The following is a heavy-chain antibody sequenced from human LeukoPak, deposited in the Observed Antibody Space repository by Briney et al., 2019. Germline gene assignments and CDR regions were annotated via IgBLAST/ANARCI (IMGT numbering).Heavy chain of an antibody. CDR2: ISGSADST. Sequence: GGSLRLSCAASRFTFSSYAMSWVRQAPGKGLEWVSAISGSADSTYYADSVKGRFTISRDNSKNTLYLHMNSLRAEDTAVYYCAKGCSTTNCYSIDYWGQGTLVTVSS. CDR3: AKGCSTTNCYSIDY. CDR1: RFTFSSYA. V-gene: IGHV3-23*01. D-gene: IGHD2-2*01. J-gene: IGHJ4*02.